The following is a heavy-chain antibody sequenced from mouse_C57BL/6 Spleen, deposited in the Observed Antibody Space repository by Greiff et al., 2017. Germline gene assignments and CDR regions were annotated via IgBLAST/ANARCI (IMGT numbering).Heavy chain of an antibody. Sequence: VQLQQPGAELVMPGASVKLSCKASGYTFTSYWMHWVKQRPGQGLEWIGEIDPSDSYTNYNQKFKGKATLTVDKSSSTAYMQLSSLTSEDSAVYYCAISSYYGDFDYWGQGTTLTVSS. CDR1: GYTFTSYW. CDR3: AISSYYGDFDY. CDR2: IDPSDSYT. D-gene: IGHD1-1*01. V-gene: IGHV1-69*01. J-gene: IGHJ2*01.